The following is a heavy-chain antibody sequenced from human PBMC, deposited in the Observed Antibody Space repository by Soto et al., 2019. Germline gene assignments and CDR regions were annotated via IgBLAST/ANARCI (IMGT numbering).Heavy chain of an antibody. CDR3: ARGSYDSSGYYYFDY. J-gene: IGHJ4*02. Sequence: GESLKISCKGSGYSFTSYWIGWVRQMPGKGLEWMGIIYPGDSDTRYSPSFQGQVTISADKSISTAYLQWSSLKASDTAMYYCARGSYDSSGYYYFDYWGQGTLVTVSS. D-gene: IGHD3-22*01. CDR2: IYPGDSDT. CDR1: GYSFTSYW. V-gene: IGHV5-51*01.